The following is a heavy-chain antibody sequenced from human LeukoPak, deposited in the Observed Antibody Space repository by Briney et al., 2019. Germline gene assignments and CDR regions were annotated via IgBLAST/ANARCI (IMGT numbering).Heavy chain of an antibody. CDR3: AKGQRTVLLWFGELFIDY. CDR2: ISGSGDST. V-gene: IGHV3-23*01. D-gene: IGHD3-10*01. Sequence: GGSLRLSCAPSGFTFSSYSMSWVRQAPGKGLEWVSAISGSGDSTYYADSVKGRFTISRDNSKNTLYLQMNSLRAEDTAVYYCAKGQRTVLLWFGELFIDYWGQGSLVTVSS. J-gene: IGHJ4*02. CDR1: GFTFSSYS.